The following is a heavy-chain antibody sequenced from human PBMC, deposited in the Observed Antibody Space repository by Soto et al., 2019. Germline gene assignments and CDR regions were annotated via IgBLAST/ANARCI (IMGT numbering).Heavy chain of an antibody. J-gene: IGHJ6*02. CDR2: ISVSGGAT. V-gene: IGHV3-23*01. CDR3: AKTTTDYYYYGLDV. CDR1: GFTFSSYA. D-gene: IGHD1-1*01. Sequence: GGSLRLSCAASGFTFSSYAMSWVRQAPGKGLEWVSVISVSGGATYYADSVRGRFTISRDNSKNTLYLQMNSLRADDTAIYYCAKTTTDYYYYGLDVWGQGATVTVSS.